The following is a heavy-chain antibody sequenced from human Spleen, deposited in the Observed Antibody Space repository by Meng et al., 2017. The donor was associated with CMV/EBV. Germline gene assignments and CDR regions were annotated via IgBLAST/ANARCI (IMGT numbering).Heavy chain of an antibody. CDR2: ISTSGGTT. J-gene: IGHJ6*02. D-gene: IGHD6-19*01. CDR3: ARRIAVAGTSTPHYGMDV. Sequence: GESLKISCAAFEFTVSNNYMSWVRQAPGRGLEWVSGISTSGGTTYYADSVKGRFTVSRDNSKNTLCLQMNSLRAEDTAVYYCARRIAVAGTSTPHYGMDVWGQGTLVTVSS. V-gene: IGHV3-23*01. CDR1: EFTVSNNY.